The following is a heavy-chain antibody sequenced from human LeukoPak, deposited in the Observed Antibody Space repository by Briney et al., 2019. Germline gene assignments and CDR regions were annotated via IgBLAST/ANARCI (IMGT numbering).Heavy chain of an antibody. V-gene: IGHV4-39*07. CDR1: GGSISSSSYY. Sequence: SETLSLTCTVSGGSISSSSYYWGWIRQPPGKGLEWIGSIFHSGSSYYNPSLKSRVTISVDTSKNQFSLKLSSVTAADTAVYYCARHLGEGSSWMDYGMDVWGQGTTVTVSS. CDR2: IFHSGSS. J-gene: IGHJ6*02. D-gene: IGHD6-13*01. CDR3: ARHLGEGSSWMDYGMDV.